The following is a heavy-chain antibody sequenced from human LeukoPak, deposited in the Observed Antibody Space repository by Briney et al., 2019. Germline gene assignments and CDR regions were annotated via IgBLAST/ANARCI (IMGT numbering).Heavy chain of an antibody. D-gene: IGHD3-10*01. V-gene: IGHV1-2*02. J-gene: IGHJ5*02. CDR3: TRARYYYGSGSYYWFDP. CDR1: GYTFTGYY. CDR2: INPNSGGT. Sequence: ASVKVSCKASGYTFTGYYMHWVRQAPGQGLEWMGWINPNSGGTNYAQKFQGRVTMTRDTSISTAYMELCRLRSDDTAVYYCTRARYYYGSGSYYWFDPWGQGTLVTVSS.